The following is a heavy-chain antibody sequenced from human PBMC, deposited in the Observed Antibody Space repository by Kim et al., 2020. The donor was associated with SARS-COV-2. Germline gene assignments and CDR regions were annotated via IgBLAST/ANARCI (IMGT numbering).Heavy chain of an antibody. CDR3: ARVKVPAATFFDY. CDR2: IYYGGST. Sequence: SETLSLTCTVSGGSISSYYWSWIRQPPGKGLEWIGYIYYGGSTNYNPSLKSRVTISVDTSKNQFSLKLSSVTAADTAVYYCARVKVPAATFFDYWGQGALVTVSS. CDR1: GGSISSYY. D-gene: IGHD2-2*01. J-gene: IGHJ4*02. V-gene: IGHV4-59*13.